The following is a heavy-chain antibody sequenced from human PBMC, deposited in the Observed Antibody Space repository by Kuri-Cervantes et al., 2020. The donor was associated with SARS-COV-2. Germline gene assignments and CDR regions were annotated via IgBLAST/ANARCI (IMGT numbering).Heavy chain of an antibody. V-gene: IGHV4-34*01. CDR3: ARAWSSRSLEFDP. CDR2: INHSGRT. Sequence: SETLSLTCAVYGGSFSGYSWTWIRQSPGKGLEWIGEINHSGRTKYNPTLKSRVTISVDTSKNQFALKLSSVTAADTAVYYCARAWSSRSLEFDPWGQGTLVTVSS. CDR1: GGSFSGYS. J-gene: IGHJ5*02. D-gene: IGHD6-19*01.